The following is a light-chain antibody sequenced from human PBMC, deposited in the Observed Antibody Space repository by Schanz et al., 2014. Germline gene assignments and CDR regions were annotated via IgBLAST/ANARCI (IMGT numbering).Light chain of an antibody. CDR2: GAS. V-gene: IGKV3-20*01. J-gene: IGKJ4*01. Sequence: EMVMTQSPATLSVSPGERATLSCRASQSVSSNLAWYQQKPGQAPRLLIYGASTRATGISARFSGSGSGTDFTLTISRLEPEDFAVYYCQQYGSSPRGSLTFGGGTKVEIK. CDR1: QSVSSN. CDR3: QQYGSSPRGSLT.